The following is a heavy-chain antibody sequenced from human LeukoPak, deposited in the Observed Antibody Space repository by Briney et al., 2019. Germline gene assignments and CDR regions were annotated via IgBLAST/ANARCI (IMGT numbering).Heavy chain of an antibody. J-gene: IGHJ5*02. D-gene: IGHD2/OR15-2a*01. CDR1: GYTFTGYY. CDR3: ARSKGSIASNWFDP. Sequence: GASVKVSCKASGYTFTGYYMHWVRQAPGQGLEWMGWINPNSGGTYYAQKFQGRVTMTRDTSISTAYMELSRLRSGDTAVYYCARSKGSIASNWFDPWGQGTLVTVSS. CDR2: INPNSGGT. V-gene: IGHV1-2*02.